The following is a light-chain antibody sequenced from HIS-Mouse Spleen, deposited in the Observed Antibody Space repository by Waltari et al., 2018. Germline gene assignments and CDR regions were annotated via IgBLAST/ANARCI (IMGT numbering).Light chain of an antibody. V-gene: IGKV1-5*03. CDR1: QSISSW. J-gene: IGKJ1*01. CDR3: QQYNSYSRT. CDR2: KAS. Sequence: DIQMTQSPSTLSASVVDRVTITCRASQSISSWLAWYQQKPGKAPKLLIYKASNLESGVPARFSGSGYGTEFTLTISSLQPDDFATYYCQQYNSYSRTFGQGTKVEIK.